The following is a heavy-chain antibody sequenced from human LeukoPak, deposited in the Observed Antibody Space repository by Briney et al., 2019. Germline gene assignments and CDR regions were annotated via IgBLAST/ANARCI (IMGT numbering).Heavy chain of an antibody. CDR2: ISGDAGRT. Sequence: PGGSLRLSCAASGFTFSSYGMNWVRQAPGKGLEWVSGISGDAGRTYYADSVKGRFTVSRDNSKSTMYLQMNSLRAEDTALYYCAKTAGIAAAADFDYWGQGTLVTVSS. D-gene: IGHD6-13*01. CDR3: AKTAGIAAAADFDY. CDR1: GFTFSSYG. V-gene: IGHV3-23*01. J-gene: IGHJ4*02.